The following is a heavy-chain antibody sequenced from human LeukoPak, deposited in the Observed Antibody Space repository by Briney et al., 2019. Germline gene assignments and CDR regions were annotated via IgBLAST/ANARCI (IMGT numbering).Heavy chain of an antibody. V-gene: IGHV3-48*01. CDR3: ARDVLADY. CDR2: ISWNSGSK. J-gene: IGHJ4*02. Sequence: GGSLRLSCAASGFTFSSYSMNWVRQAPGKGLEWVSGISWNSGSKGYADSVKGRFTISRDNSKNTLYLQMNSLRAEDTAVYYCARDVLADYWGQGTLVTVSS. D-gene: IGHD2-8*01. CDR1: GFTFSSYS.